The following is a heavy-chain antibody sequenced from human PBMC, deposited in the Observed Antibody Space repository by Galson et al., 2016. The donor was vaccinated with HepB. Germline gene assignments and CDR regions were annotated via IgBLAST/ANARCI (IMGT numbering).Heavy chain of an antibody. CDR3: AGRSNGYYCFEY. CDR1: GGIFRGYP. D-gene: IGHD3-22*01. J-gene: IGHJ4*02. CDR2: IIPIFLTS. V-gene: IGHV1-69*13. Sequence: SVKVSCKASGGIFRGYPINWVRQAPGQGLEWLGGIIPIFLTSNYAQKFQGRVTITADESTSTAYMELSSLRSEDTAIYYCAGRSNGYYCFEYWGQGTVVTVSS.